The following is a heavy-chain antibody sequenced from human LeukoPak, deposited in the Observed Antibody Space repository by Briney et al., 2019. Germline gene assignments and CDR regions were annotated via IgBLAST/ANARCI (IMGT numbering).Heavy chain of an antibody. V-gene: IGHV1-24*01. J-gene: IGHJ5*02. CDR2: FDPADGET. CDR3: ATVREIDCSGGSCYTDWFDP. CDR1: GYTLTELS. Sequence: ASVKVSCKVSGYTLTELSMHWVRQAPGKGLEWMGGFDPADGETIYAQKFQGRVTMTEDTSTDTAYMELSSLRSEDTAVYYCATVREIDCSGGSCYTDWFDPWGQGTLVTVSS. D-gene: IGHD2-15*01.